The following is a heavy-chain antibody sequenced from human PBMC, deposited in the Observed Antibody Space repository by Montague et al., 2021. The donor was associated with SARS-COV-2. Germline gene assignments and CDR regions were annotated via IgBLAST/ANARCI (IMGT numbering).Heavy chain of an antibody. CDR1: GGSISSSNW. V-gene: IGHV4-4*02. D-gene: IGHD2-15*01. J-gene: IGHJ5*02. Sequence: SETLSLTCAVSGGSISSSNWWSWVRQHPGKGLEWIGEIYHSGSTNYNPSPNSRVTISADKSKNQFSLKLSSVTAADTAVYYCARGGLVVRGWFDPWGQGTLVTVSS. CDR3: ARGGLVVRGWFDP. CDR2: IYHSGST.